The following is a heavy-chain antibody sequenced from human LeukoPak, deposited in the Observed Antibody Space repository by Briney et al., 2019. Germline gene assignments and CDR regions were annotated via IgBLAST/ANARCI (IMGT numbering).Heavy chain of an antibody. CDR1: GFTFSSYW. CDR3: ARVHREYYYDSSGYSWTYYYYYGMDV. V-gene: IGHV3-7*01. CDR2: IKQDGSEK. J-gene: IGHJ6*02. Sequence: GGSLRLSCAASGFTFSSYWMSWVRQAPGKGLEWVANIKQDGSEKYYVDSVKGRFTISRDNAKNSLYLQMNSLRAEDTAVYYCARVHREYYYDSSGYSWTYYYYYGMDVWGQGTMVTVSS. D-gene: IGHD3-22*01.